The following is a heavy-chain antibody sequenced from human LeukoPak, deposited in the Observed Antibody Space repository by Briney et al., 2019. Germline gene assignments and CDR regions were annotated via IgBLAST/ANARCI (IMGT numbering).Heavy chain of an antibody. J-gene: IGHJ3*02. CDR2: ISGSGGST. V-gene: IGHV3-23*01. Sequence: PGGSLRLSCAASGFTFSSYAMSWVRQAPGKGLEWVSAISGSGGSTYYGDSVKGRFAISRYNSKNTLYLQMNSLRAEDTAVYYCAKAVITMVREPGAFDIWGQGTMVTVSS. CDR1: GFTFSSYA. CDR3: AKAVITMVREPGAFDI. D-gene: IGHD3-10*01.